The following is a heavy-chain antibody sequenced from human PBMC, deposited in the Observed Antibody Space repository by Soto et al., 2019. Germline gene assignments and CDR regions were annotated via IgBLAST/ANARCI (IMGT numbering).Heavy chain of an antibody. V-gene: IGHV3-33*01. D-gene: IGHD3-22*01. Sequence: QVQLVESGGGVVQPGRSLRLSCAASGFTFSSYGMHWVRQAPGKGLEWVAVIWYDGSNKYYADSVKGRFTISRDNSKNTLYLQMNSLRAEDTAVYYCARSRYDYDSSGYYYTGPNWYFYLWGRGTLVTVSS. CDR1: GFTFSSYG. J-gene: IGHJ2*01. CDR2: IWYDGSNK. CDR3: ARSRYDYDSSGYYYTGPNWYFYL.